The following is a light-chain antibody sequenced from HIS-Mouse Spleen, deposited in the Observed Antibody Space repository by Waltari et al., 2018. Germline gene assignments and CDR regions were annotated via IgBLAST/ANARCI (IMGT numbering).Light chain of an antibody. V-gene: IGLV3-10*01. Sequence: SYELTKPPSVSVSPGQTARITCPGDAFPKKYAYWYQQKSGQAPVLVIYEDSKRPSGIPERFSGSSSGTMATLTISGAQVEDEADYYCYSTDSSGNHRVFGGGTKLAVL. J-gene: IGLJ2*01. CDR3: YSTDSSGNHRV. CDR1: AFPKKY. CDR2: EDS.